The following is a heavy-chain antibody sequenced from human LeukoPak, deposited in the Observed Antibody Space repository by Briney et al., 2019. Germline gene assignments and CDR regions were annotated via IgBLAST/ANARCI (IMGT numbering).Heavy chain of an antibody. CDR1: GFTFSSYS. CDR3: ARDINPLLWFGESDAFDI. CDR2: ISSSSSYI. V-gene: IGHV3-21*01. J-gene: IGHJ3*02. Sequence: PGGSLRLSCAASGFTFSSYSMNWVRQAPGKGLEWVSSISSSSSYIYYADSVKGRFTISRDNAKSSLYLQMNSLRAEDTAVYYCARDINPLLWFGESDAFDIWGQGTMVTVSS. D-gene: IGHD3-10*01.